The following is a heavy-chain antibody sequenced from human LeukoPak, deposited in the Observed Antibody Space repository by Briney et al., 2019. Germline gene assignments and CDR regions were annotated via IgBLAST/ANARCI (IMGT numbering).Heavy chain of an antibody. V-gene: IGHV3-30*18. D-gene: IGHD3-10*01. CDR3: AKDKVGITMVRGVITQPHYGMDV. CDR2: ISYDGSNK. J-gene: IGHJ6*02. Sequence: PGGSLRLSCAASGFTFSSYGMHWVRQAPGKGLEWVAVISYDGSNKYYADSVKGRFTISRDNSKNTLYLQMNSLRAEDTAVYYCAKDKVGITMVRGVITQPHYGMDVWGQGTTVTVSS. CDR1: GFTFSSYG.